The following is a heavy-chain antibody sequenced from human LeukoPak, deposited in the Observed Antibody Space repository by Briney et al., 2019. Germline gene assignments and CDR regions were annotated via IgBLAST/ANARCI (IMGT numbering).Heavy chain of an antibody. J-gene: IGHJ4*02. CDR2: INHSGST. CDR1: GGSFSGYY. CDR3: ARGPFKRRLGYCSSTSCYAGVNYFDY. Sequence: PSETLSLTCAVYGGSFSGYYLSWIRQPPGTGLEWIGEINHSGSTNYNPSLKSRVTISVDTSKNQFSLKLSSVTAADTAVYYCARGPFKRRLGYCSSTSCYAGVNYFDYWGQGTLVTVSS. D-gene: IGHD2-2*01. V-gene: IGHV4-34*01.